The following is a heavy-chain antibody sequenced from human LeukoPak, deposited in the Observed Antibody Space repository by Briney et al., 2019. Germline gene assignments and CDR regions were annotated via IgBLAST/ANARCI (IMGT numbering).Heavy chain of an antibody. V-gene: IGHV4-31*03. J-gene: IGHJ5*02. Sequence: SETLSLTCTVSGGSISSGGYYWSWIRQHPGKGLEWIGYIYYSGSTYYNPSLKSRVTISVDTSKNQFSLKLSSVTAADTAVYYCARNPLLSVLNLLPPSFDPWGQGTLVTVSS. D-gene: IGHD2-15*01. CDR1: GGSISSGGYY. CDR3: ARNPLLSVLNLLPPSFDP. CDR2: IYYSGST.